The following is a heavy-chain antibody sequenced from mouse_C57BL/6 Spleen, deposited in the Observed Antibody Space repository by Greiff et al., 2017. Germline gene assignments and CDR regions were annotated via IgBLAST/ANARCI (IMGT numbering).Heavy chain of an antibody. D-gene: IGHD1-1*01. CDR1: GYTFTDYE. J-gene: IGHJ2*01. CDR2: IDPETGGT. Sequence: QVQLQQSGAELVRPGASVTLSCKASGYTFTDYEMHWVKQTPVHGLEWIGAIDPETGGTAYNQKFKGKAILTADKSSSTAYMELRSLTSEDSAVYYCTRCGSSFYFDYWGQGTTLTGSS. V-gene: IGHV1-15*01. CDR3: TRCGSSFYFDY.